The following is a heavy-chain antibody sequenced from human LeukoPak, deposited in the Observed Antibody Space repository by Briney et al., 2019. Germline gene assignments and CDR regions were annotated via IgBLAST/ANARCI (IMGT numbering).Heavy chain of an antibody. V-gene: IGHV4-30-2*01. CDR2: ICQSGST. CDR3: ARGSQLCSPYYFDY. J-gene: IGHJ4*02. CDR1: GGSISSGGYS. D-gene: IGHD5-18*01. Sequence: SETLSLTCAVSGGSISSGGYSGRWGRQPRGRGREWIEYICQSGSTYYNPALKSRVTISVNRSKNQFSLKLSSVTAADTAVYYCARGSQLCSPYYFDYWGQGTLVTVSS.